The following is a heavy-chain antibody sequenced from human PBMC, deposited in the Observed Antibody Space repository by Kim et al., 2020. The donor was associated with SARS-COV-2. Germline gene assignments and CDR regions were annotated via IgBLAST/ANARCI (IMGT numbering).Heavy chain of an antibody. CDR1: GGSISSSSYY. Sequence: SETLSLTCTVSGGSISSSSYYWGWIRQPPGKGLEWIGSIYYSGSTYYNPSLKSRVTISVDTSKNQFSLKLSSVTAADTAVYYCAGFEPLYSGYGDFDYWGQGTLVTVSS. V-gene: IGHV4-39*01. CDR2: IYYSGST. CDR3: AGFEPLYSGYGDFDY. J-gene: IGHJ4*02. D-gene: IGHD5-12*01.